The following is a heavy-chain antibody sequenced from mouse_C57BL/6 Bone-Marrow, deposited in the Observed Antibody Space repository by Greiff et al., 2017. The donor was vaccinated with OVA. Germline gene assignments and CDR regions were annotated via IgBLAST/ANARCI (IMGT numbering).Heavy chain of an antibody. CDR1: GYSITSGYY. CDR2: ISYDGSN. J-gene: IGHJ2*01. D-gene: IGHD2-2*01. V-gene: IGHV3-6*01. CDR3: ARGGGNDQIDY. Sequence: ESGPGLVKPSQSLSLTCSVTGYSITSGYYWNWIRQFPGNKLEWMGYISYDGSNNYNPSLKNRISITRDTSKNQFFLKLNSVTTEDTATYYCARGGGNDQIDYWGQGTTLTVSS.